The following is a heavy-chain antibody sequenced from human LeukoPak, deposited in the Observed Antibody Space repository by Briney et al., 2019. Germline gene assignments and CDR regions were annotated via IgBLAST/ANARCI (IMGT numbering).Heavy chain of an antibody. D-gene: IGHD3-3*01. V-gene: IGHV3-23*01. Sequence: GGSLRLSCAASGFTFSDYYMSWIRQAPGKGLEWVSAISGSGDNTYYADSVKGRFTISRDNSKNTLYLQMNSLRAEDTAVYYCAKGGRFLEWFQFPEYWGQGTLVTVSS. J-gene: IGHJ4*02. CDR2: ISGSGDNT. CDR1: GFTFSDYY. CDR3: AKGGRFLEWFQFPEY.